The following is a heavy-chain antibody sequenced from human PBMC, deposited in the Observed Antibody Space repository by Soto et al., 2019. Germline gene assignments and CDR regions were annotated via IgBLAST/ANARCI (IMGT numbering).Heavy chain of an antibody. Sequence: ASVKVSCKASGYTFTSYDINWVRQATGQGLEWMGWMNPNSGNTGYAQKFQGRVTMTRNTSISTAYMELSSLRSEDTAVYYCARRPYYYDSSGYYLDAFAIWGQGTMVTVSS. J-gene: IGHJ3*02. CDR3: ARRPYYYDSSGYYLDAFAI. CDR2: MNPNSGNT. D-gene: IGHD3-22*01. V-gene: IGHV1-8*01. CDR1: GYTFTSYD.